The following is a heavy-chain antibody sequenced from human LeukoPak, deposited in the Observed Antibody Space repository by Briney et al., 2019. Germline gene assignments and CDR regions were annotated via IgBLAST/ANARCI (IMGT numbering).Heavy chain of an antibody. V-gene: IGHV3-21*01. Sequence: GGSLRLSCAASGFTFSSYGMNWVRRAPGKGLEWVSSISSSSSYIYYADSVKGRFTISRDNAKNSLYLQMNSLRAEDTAVYYCARGPVTMGDYWGQGTLVTVSS. D-gene: IGHD4/OR15-4a*01. CDR3: ARGPVTMGDY. J-gene: IGHJ4*02. CDR1: GFTFSSYG. CDR2: ISSSSSYI.